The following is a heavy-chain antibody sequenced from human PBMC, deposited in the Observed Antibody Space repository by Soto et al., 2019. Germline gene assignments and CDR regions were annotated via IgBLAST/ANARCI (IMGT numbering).Heavy chain of an antibody. CDR2: INPNSGGA. Sequence: ASVKVSCKASGYTFTGYYRHWVRQAPGQGLEGMGLINPNSGGANYAQKFQGRVTMTRDTSISTAYMELSRLRSDDPAVYYCARSLRTVTSVFNTQKDNCDPGPEGYWGQGTLVTVSS. V-gene: IGHV1-2*02. CDR3: ARSLRTVTSVFNTQKDNCDPGPEGY. J-gene: IGHJ4*02. CDR1: GYTFTGYY. D-gene: IGHD1-1*01.